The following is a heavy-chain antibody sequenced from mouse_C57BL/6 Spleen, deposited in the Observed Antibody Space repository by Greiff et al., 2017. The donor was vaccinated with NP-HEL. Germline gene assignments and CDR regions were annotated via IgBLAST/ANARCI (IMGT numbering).Heavy chain of an antibody. J-gene: IGHJ4*01. D-gene: IGHD1-1*01. CDR1: GFTFTDYY. V-gene: IGHV7-3*01. CDR3: ARLYGSSYDYAMDY. Sequence: EVKVVESGGGLVQPGGSLSLSCAASGFTFTDYYMSWVRQPPGKALEWLGFIRNKANGYTTEYSASVKGRFTISRDNSQSILYLQMNALRAEDSATYYCARLYGSSYDYAMDYWGQGTSVTVSS. CDR2: IRNKANGYTT.